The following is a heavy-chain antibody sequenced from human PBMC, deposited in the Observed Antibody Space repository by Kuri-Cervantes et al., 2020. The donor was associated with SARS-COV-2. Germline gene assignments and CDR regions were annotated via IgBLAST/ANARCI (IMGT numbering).Heavy chain of an antibody. J-gene: IGHJ6*03. D-gene: IGHD6-6*01. CDR3: ARGLRPTAARLYYYYYMDV. V-gene: IGHV4-4*02. Sequence: SETRSLTCAVSGGSISSSNWWSWVRQPPGKGLEWIGEIYHSGSTNYNPSLKSRVTISVDTSKNQFSLKLSSVTAADTAVYYCARGLRPTAARLYYYYYMDVWGKGNTVTVSS. CDR2: IYHSGST. CDR1: GGSISSSNW.